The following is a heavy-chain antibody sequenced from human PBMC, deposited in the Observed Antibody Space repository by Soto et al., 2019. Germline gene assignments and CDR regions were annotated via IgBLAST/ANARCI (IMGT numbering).Heavy chain of an antibody. CDR3: ARARWLQSRGDRGSDY. Sequence: QVQLVQSGAEVKKPGSSVKVSCKASGGTFSSYAISWVRQAPGQGLEWLGGIIPIFGTANYAQKFQGRVTITADESTSTAYMEGSSLRSEDTAVYYCARARWLQSRGDRGSDYWCQGTLVTVSS. CDR1: GGTFSSYA. D-gene: IGHD5-12*01. J-gene: IGHJ4*02. CDR2: IIPIFGTA. V-gene: IGHV1-69*01.